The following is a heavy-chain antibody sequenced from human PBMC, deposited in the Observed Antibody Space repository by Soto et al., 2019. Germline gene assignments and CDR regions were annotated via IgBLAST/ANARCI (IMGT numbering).Heavy chain of an antibody. D-gene: IGHD3-10*01. CDR1: GGTISDAG. Sequence: GVSQRVCSTAAGGTISDAGMSWISQAKGKGLEWVGRIKSKTDGGTTDYAAPVKGRFTISRDDSKNTLYLQMNSLKTEDTAVYYCTSDQPLWFGELLPFPDYWGQGTLVTVSS. CDR2: IKSKTDGGTT. V-gene: IGHV3-15*01. J-gene: IGHJ4*02. CDR3: TSDQPLWFGELLPFPDY.